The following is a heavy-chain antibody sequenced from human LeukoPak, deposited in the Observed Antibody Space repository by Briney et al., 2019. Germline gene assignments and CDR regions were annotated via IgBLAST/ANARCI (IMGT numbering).Heavy chain of an antibody. Sequence: SETLSLTCAVYGVSFSGYYWGWIRQPPGKGLEWIGEINHSGSTNYNPSLKSRVTISVDTSKNQFSLKLSSVTAADTAVYYCARGSVVVPAAIDYWGQGTLVTVSS. CDR2: INHSGST. V-gene: IGHV4-34*01. CDR3: ARGSVVVPAAIDY. D-gene: IGHD2-2*02. CDR1: GVSFSGYY. J-gene: IGHJ4*02.